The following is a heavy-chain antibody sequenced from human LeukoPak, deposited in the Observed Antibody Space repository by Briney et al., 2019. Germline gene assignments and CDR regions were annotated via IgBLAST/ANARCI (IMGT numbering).Heavy chain of an antibody. J-gene: IGHJ6*02. V-gene: IGHV1-2*02. CDR2: INPNSGGT. CDR1: GYTFTGYY. Sequence: ASVKVSCKASGYTFTGYYMHWVRQAPGQGLEWMGWINPNSGGTNYAQKFQGRVTMTRDTSISTAYMELSRLRSDDTAVYYCARDHLGEPSRYYYYGMDVWGQGTTVTVSS. D-gene: IGHD3-10*01. CDR3: ARDHLGEPSRYYYYGMDV.